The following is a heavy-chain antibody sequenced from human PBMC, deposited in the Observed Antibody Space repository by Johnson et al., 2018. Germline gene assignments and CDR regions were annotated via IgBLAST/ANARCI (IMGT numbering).Heavy chain of an antibody. Sequence: QVQLVQSGGGVVQPGRSLRLSCSASGFTFSNYGMHWVRQAPGKGLEWVAVIGYDGSQKYYVDSVKGRFTISRDNSKKTVYLQMKSLRAEDTAVTYCASEIGSLRGTYYYAGMDVWGQGTTVTVSS. CDR3: ASEIGSLRGTYYYAGMDV. CDR1: GFTFSNYG. CDR2: IGYDGSQK. D-gene: IGHD3-10*01. J-gene: IGHJ6*02. V-gene: IGHV3-33*01.